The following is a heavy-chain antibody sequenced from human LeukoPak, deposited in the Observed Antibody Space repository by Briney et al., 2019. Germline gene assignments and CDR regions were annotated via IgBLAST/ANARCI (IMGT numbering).Heavy chain of an antibody. V-gene: IGHV1-69*04. J-gene: IGHJ4*02. Sequence: SVKVSCKASGGTFSSYAISWVRQAPGQGLEWMGRIIPILGIANYAQKFQGRVTITADKSTSTAYMELSSLRSEDTAVYYCAREGAEGGNDYSNYRALGYWGQGTLVTVSS. D-gene: IGHD4-4*01. CDR3: AREGAEGGNDYSNYRALGY. CDR1: GGTFSSYA. CDR2: IIPILGIA.